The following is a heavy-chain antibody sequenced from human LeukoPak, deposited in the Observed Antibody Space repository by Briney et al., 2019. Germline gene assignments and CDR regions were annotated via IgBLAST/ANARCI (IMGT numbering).Heavy chain of an antibody. CDR3: ARDRPGRYCSSTRCYMASPFDP. Sequence: ASVKVSCKASRGTFSSYAISWVRQAPGQGLEWMGGIIPILGTANYAQKFQGRVTITADEFTSTAYMELSSLRSEDTAVYYCARDRPGRYCSSTRCYMASPFDPWGQGTLITVSS. CDR2: IIPILGTA. V-gene: IGHV1-69*13. D-gene: IGHD2-2*02. CDR1: RGTFSSYA. J-gene: IGHJ5*02.